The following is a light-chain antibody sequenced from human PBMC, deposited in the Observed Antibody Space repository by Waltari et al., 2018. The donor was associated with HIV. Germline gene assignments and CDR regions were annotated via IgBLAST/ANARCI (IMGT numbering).Light chain of an antibody. V-gene: IGKV3-15*01. Sequence: EIVMTQSPATLSVSPGARATLSCRASQSVSSNLAWYQRKPGQAPSLLSYGASTRATGIPVRFSGSGSGTEFTLIISSLQSEDFAVYYCQQYKNWPWTFGQGTKVDVK. CDR1: QSVSSN. CDR2: GAS. J-gene: IGKJ1*01. CDR3: QQYKNWPWT.